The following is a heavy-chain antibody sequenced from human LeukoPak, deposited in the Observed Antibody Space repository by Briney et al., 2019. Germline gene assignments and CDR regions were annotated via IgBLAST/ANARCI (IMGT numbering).Heavy chain of an antibody. CDR1: GFTFSSFS. D-gene: IGHD4-23*01. V-gene: IGHV3-21*01. CDR2: ISSSTTYI. J-gene: IGHJ4*02. CDR3: ARGEPGFGGLPTVLDN. Sequence: TGGSLRLSCAASGFTFSSFSMNWVRQAPGKGLEWVSSISSSTTYIYYADSVKGRFTISRDNAKDSLYLQMNSLRAEDTAVYYCARGEPGFGGLPTVLDNWGQGTLVTVSS.